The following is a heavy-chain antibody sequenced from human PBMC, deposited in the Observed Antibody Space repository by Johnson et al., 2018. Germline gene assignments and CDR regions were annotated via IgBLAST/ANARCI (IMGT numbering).Heavy chain of an antibody. CDR2: IKQDGSEK. D-gene: IGHD1-14*01. CDR3: AKDHSPDQTYYYYYMDV. V-gene: IGHV3-30*18. Sequence: QVQLVESGGGVVQPGRSLRLSCAASGFTFSSYGMHWVRQAPGKGLEWVANIKQDGSEKYYADSVKGRFTISRENSKNTLYLQMNSLRAEDTAVYYCAKDHSPDQTYYYYYMDVWGKGTTVTVSS. CDR1: GFTFSSYG. J-gene: IGHJ6*03.